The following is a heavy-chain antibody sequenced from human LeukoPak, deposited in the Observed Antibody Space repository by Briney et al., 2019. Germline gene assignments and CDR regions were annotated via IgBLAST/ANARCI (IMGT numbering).Heavy chain of an antibody. V-gene: IGHV3-66*02. CDR3: ARHYYDSSGYPNVDRWFDP. J-gene: IGHJ5*02. D-gene: IGHD3-22*01. CDR1: GFTVSSNY. Sequence: GGSLRLSCAASGFTVSSNYMSWVRQAPGKGLEWVSVIYSGGSTYYADSVKGRFTISRDNSKNTLYLQMNSLRAEDTAAYYCARHYYDSSGYPNVDRWFDPWGQGTLVTVSS. CDR2: IYSGGST.